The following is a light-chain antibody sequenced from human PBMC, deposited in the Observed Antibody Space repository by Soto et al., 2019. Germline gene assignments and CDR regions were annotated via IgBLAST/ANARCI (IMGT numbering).Light chain of an antibody. CDR1: QSISSN. Sequence: EIVMAQSPATLSVSPGERATLSCRASQSISSNLGWYQQKPGQAPRLLIYGASTRATGIPARFSGSGSGTEFTLTISSLQSEDSAVYYCQQYNNWPPITFGQGTRLEIK. V-gene: IGKV3-15*01. CDR3: QQYNNWPPIT. CDR2: GAS. J-gene: IGKJ5*01.